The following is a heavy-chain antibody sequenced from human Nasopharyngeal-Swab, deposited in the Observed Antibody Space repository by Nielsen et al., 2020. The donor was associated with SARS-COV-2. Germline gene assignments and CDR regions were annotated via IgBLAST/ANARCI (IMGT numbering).Heavy chain of an antibody. D-gene: IGHD1-26*01. CDR2: FSYTGIT. J-gene: IGHJ4*02. CDR1: SGSIRSYY. CDR3: AREVVGGLVDS. Sequence: GSLRLSCTVSSGSIRSYYWSWIRQPPGKGLEWIGYFSYTGITNYNPSLKSRVTISVDMSKNQFSLKLSSVAAADTAVYYCAREVVGGLVDSWGQGTLVTVSS. V-gene: IGHV4-59*12.